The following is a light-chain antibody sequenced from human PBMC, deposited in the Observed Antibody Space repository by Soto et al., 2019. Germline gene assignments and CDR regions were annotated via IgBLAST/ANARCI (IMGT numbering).Light chain of an antibody. CDR1: RSNIGANYD. Sequence: QSVLTQPPSVSGAPGQRVTISCTGSRSNIGANYDVHWYQQRPATAPKLLIYGNGKRPSGVPDRFSISKSGTSATLGITGLQTGDEAVYYCGTWDSSLSAYVFGTGTKVTVL. CDR2: GNG. V-gene: IGLV1-40*01. J-gene: IGLJ1*01. CDR3: GTWDSSLSAYV.